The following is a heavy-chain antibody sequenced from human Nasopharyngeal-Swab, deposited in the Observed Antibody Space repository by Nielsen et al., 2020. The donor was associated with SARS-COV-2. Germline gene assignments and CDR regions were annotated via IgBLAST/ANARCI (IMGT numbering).Heavy chain of an antibody. V-gene: IGHV3-9*01. J-gene: IGHJ4*02. CDR1: GFSFDDYS. CDR2: ISWNSGSI. D-gene: IGHD3-22*01. Sequence: GGSLRLSCAASGFSFDDYSIHWVRQAPGKGLEWVSGISWNSGSIGYADSVKGRFTISRDNAKNSLYLQMNSLRAEDTALYYCAKGGNYYDSSGHIDYWGQGTMVTVSS. CDR3: AKGGNYYDSSGHIDY.